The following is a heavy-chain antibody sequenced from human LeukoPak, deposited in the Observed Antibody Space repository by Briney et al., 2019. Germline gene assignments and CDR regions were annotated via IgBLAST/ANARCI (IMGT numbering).Heavy chain of an antibody. CDR2: IYYSGST. V-gene: IGHV4-31*03. CDR3: AVLWFGESVNNWFDP. CDR1: GGSISSGGYY. D-gene: IGHD3-10*01. J-gene: IGHJ5*02. Sequence: SETLSLTCTVSGGSISSGGYYWSWLRQHPGKGLERIGYIYYSGSTYYNPSLNSRVTISVDTSKNQFSLKLSSATAADTAVYYCAVLWFGESVNNWFDPWGQGTLVTVSS.